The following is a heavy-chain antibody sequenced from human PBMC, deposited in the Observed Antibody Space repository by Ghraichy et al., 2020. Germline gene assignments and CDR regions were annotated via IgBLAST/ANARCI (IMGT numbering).Heavy chain of an antibody. CDR2: ISYDGSNK. V-gene: IGHV3-30*04. Sequence: GGSLTLSCAASGFNFSRYAIHWVRQAPGKGLEWVALISYDGSNKYYADSVKGRFTISRDKSENTMYLEMNSLRTEDTAVYYCARDRLATTAAGGKGYFDLWGRGPLVTVSS. J-gene: IGHJ2*01. CDR1: GFNFSRYA. CDR3: ARDRLATTAAGGKGYFDL. D-gene: IGHD1-1*01.